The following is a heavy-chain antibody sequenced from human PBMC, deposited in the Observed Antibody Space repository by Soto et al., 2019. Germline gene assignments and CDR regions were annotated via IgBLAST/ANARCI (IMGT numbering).Heavy chain of an antibody. CDR1: GYSFTSYW. CDR3: ARLPYYDSSGYYYTAFDI. V-gene: IGHV5-51*01. D-gene: IGHD3-22*01. CDR2: IYPGDSDT. J-gene: IGHJ3*02. Sequence: GESLKISCKGSGYSFTSYWIGWVRQMPGKGLEWMGTIYPGDSDTRYSPSFQGQVTISADKSISTAYLQWSSLKASDTAMYYCARLPYYDSSGYYYTAFDIGGQGTMVTVSS.